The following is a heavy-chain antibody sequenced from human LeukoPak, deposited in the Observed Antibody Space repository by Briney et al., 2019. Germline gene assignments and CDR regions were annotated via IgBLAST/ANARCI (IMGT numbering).Heavy chain of an antibody. V-gene: IGHV3-21*01. J-gene: IGHJ4*02. CDR3: AREGHPDPEVAPAFLDY. CDR2: ISSSSSYI. D-gene: IGHD1-14*01. Sequence: PGGSLRLSCAASGFTISSYSMNWVRQAPGKGLEWVSSISSSSSYIYYADSVKGRFTISRDNAKNSLYLQMNSLRAEDTAVYYCAREGHPDPEVAPAFLDYWGQGTLVTVSS. CDR1: GFTISSYS.